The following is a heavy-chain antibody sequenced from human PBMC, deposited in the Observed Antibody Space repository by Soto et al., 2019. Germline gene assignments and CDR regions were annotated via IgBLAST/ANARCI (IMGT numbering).Heavy chain of an antibody. CDR3: ASGRETGDGYIKPYYYYGMDV. J-gene: IGHJ6*02. D-gene: IGHD5-12*01. Sequence: GGSLRLSCAASGFTVSSNYMSWVRQAPGKGLEWVSVIYSGGSTYYADSVKGRFTISRDNSKNTLYLQMNSLRAEDTAVYYCASGRETGDGYIKPYYYYGMDVWGQGTTVTVSS. CDR1: GFTVSSNY. CDR2: IYSGGST. V-gene: IGHV3-53*01.